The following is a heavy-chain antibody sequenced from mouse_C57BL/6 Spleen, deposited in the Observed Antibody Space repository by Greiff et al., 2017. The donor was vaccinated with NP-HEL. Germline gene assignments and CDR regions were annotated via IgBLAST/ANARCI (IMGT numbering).Heavy chain of an antibody. Sequence: VQLQQPGAELVKPGASVKLSCKASGYTFTSYWMHWVKQRPGRGLEWIGRIDPNSGGTKYNEKFKSKATLTVDKPSSTAYMQLSSLTSEDSAVYSCVREGTSWAYYFDYWGQGTTLTVSS. CDR2: IDPNSGGT. V-gene: IGHV1-72*01. J-gene: IGHJ2*01. CDR3: VREGTSWAYYFDY. CDR1: GYTFTSYW. D-gene: IGHD4-1*01.